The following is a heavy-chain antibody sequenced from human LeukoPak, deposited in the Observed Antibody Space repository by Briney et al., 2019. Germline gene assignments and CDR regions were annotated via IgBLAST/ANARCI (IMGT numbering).Heavy chain of an antibody. CDR2: INPSGGST. V-gene: IGHV1-46*01. Sequence: ASVKVSCKASGYTFTSYYMHWVRQAPGQGLEWMGIINPSGGSTSYAQKFQGRVTMTRDTSASTVYMELSSLRSEDTAVYYCARAIAAAGLDYWGQGTLVTVSS. CDR3: ARAIAAAGLDY. CDR1: GYTFTSYY. D-gene: IGHD6-13*01. J-gene: IGHJ4*02.